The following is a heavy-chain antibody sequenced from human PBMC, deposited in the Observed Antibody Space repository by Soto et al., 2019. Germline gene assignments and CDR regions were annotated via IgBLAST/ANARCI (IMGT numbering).Heavy chain of an antibody. CDR1: AGSFSHYY. Sequence: SETLSLTCAVYAGSFSHYYWNWIRQYPGKGLEWIGKIKHSGSSNCNPSLRSRVSISVDMSKNQFSLRLTSVTAADTAVYYCARGGSSDWQVALDIWGQGTMVTVSS. V-gene: IGHV4-34*01. D-gene: IGHD6-19*01. CDR3: ARGGSSDWQVALDI. J-gene: IGHJ3*02. CDR2: IKHSGSS.